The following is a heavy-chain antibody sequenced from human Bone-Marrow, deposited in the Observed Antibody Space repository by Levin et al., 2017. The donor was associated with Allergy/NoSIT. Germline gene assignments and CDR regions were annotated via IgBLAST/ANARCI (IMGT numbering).Heavy chain of an antibody. CDR2: IYYTGRT. Sequence: SETLSLTCTVSHGSINTHYWNWIRQPPGKGLEWIGYIYYTGRTSFNPSLGSRGTISVDTSKNQFYLKLSSVTAADTAVYYCAREDSQNRGFFAYWGQGTLVTVSS. CDR1: HGSINTHY. D-gene: IGHD2/OR15-2a*01. J-gene: IGHJ4*02. V-gene: IGHV4-59*11. CDR3: AREDSQNRGFFAY.